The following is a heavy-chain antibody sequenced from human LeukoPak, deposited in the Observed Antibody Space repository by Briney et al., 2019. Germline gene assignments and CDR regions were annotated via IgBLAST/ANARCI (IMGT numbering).Heavy chain of an antibody. CDR1: GYTFTSYD. J-gene: IGHJ3*02. V-gene: IGHV1-18*01. CDR3: ARPYYDYVWGSYRFEFAFDI. D-gene: IGHD3-16*02. CDR2: ISAYNGNT. Sequence: ASVKVSCKASGYTFTSYDINWVRQATGQGLEWMGWISAYNGNTNYAQKLQGRVTMTTDTSTSTAYMELRSLRSDDTAVYYCARPYYDYVWGSYRFEFAFDIWGQGTMVTVSS.